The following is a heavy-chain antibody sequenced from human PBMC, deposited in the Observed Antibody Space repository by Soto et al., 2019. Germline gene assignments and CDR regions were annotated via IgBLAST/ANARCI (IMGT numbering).Heavy chain of an antibody. Sequence: ASVKVSCKASGYTFTSYGISWVRQAPGQGLEWMGWISAYNGNTNYAQKLQGRVTMTTDTSTSTAYMELRSLRSDDTAVYYCARASGNVVVQAGWWFASWSQRTLDIVSS. CDR3: ARASGNVVVQAGWWFAS. CDR1: GYTFTSYG. J-gene: IGHJ5*01. CDR2: ISAYNGNT. V-gene: IGHV1-18*01. D-gene: IGHD2-2*01.